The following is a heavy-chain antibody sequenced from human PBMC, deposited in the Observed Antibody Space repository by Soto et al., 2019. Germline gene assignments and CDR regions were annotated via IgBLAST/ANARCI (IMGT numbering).Heavy chain of an antibody. Sequence: GGSLRLSCAASGFTFSSYAMSWVRQAPGKGLEWVSAISGSGGSTYYADSVKGRFTISRDNSKNTLYLQMNSLRAEDTAVYYCAKVPNYYDSSGYYPYWGQGTLVTVSS. CDR2: ISGSGGST. CDR1: GFTFSSYA. J-gene: IGHJ4*02. CDR3: AKVPNYYDSSGYYPY. V-gene: IGHV3-23*01. D-gene: IGHD3-22*01.